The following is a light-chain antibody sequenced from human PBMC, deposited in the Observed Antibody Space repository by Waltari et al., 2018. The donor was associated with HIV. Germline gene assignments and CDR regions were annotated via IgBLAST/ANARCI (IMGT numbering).Light chain of an antibody. V-gene: IGKV1-39*01. CDR2: NGS. CDR3: QQSYSTLWT. CDR1: QSISTY. Sequence: DIQMTQSPSSLSASVGDRVTISCRASQSISTYLNWYQQKPGRAPKLLIYNGSILQGGVPSRFSGNGSGTDFTLSISSLQPEDFGTYYCQQSYSTLWTFGPGTKV. J-gene: IGKJ1*01.